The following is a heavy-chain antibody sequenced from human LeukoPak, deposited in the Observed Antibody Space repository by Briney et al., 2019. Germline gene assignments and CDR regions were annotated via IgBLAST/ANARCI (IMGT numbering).Heavy chain of an antibody. D-gene: IGHD4-11*01. CDR3: ATGGDYSNSWYFDY. V-gene: IGHV1-24*01. CDR1: GYTLTELS. J-gene: IGHJ4*02. CDR2: FDPEDGET. Sequence: ASVKASCKVSGYTLTELSMHWVRQAPGKGLEWMGGFDPEDGETIYAQKFQGRVTMTEDTSTDTAYMELSSLRSEDTAVYYCATGGDYSNSWYFDYWGQGTLVTVSS.